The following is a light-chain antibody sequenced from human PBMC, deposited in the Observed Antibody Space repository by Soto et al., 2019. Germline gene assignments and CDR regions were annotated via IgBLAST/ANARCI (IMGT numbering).Light chain of an antibody. CDR2: EVS. CDR3: SSYAGSNNFKV. J-gene: IGLJ1*01. Sequence: QSALTQPPSASGSPGQSLTISCTGTSSDVGAYNSVSWYQQHPGKAPKLMIYEVSKRPSGVPDRFSGSKSGNTAALTVSGLQGEDEDDYYCSSYAGSNNFKVFGTGTKLTVL. V-gene: IGLV2-8*01. CDR1: SSDVGAYNS.